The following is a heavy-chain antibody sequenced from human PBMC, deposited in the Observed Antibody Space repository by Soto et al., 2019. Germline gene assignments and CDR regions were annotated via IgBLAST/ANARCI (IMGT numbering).Heavy chain of an antibody. J-gene: IGHJ6*02. V-gene: IGHV5-51*01. CDR1: GYSFTSYW. CDR3: TRPLRRGYYYYGMDV. Sequence: GASLKISCKGSGYSFTSYWIGWVRQMPGKGLEWMGIIYPGDSDTRYSPSFQGQVTISADKSISTAYLQWSSLKASDTAMYYCTRPLRRGYYYYGMDVWGQGTTVT. CDR2: IYPGDSDT.